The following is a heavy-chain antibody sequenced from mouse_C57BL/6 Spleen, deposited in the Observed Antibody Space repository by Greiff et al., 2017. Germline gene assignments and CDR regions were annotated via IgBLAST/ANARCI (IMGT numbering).Heavy chain of an antibody. CDR2: FHPYNDDT. CDR3: ARKNYDYGGAWFAY. CDR1: GYTFTTYP. Sequence: VQLKESGAELVKPGASVKMSCKASGYTFTTYPIEWMKQNHGKSLEWIGNFHPYNDDTKYNEKFKGKATLTVEKSSSTVYLELSRLTSDDSAVYYCARKNYDYGGAWFAYWGQGTLVTVSA. J-gene: IGHJ3*01. V-gene: IGHV1-47*01. D-gene: IGHD2-4*01.